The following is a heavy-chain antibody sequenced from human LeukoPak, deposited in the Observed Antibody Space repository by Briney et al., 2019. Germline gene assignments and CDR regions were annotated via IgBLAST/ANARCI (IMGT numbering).Heavy chain of an antibody. Sequence: PGGSLRPSFGSSGFTFTDYWMNWVRQAPGKGLEGVASIRQDGSEKTYVDSVKGRCTISRDNTKNSLSLQVNSLRVEDTAVYYCARDGTAAGLYFDLWGQGTLVTVSS. J-gene: IGHJ4*01. CDR2: IRQDGSEK. D-gene: IGHD6-13*01. CDR3: ARDGTAAGLYFDL. V-gene: IGHV3-7*01. CDR1: GFTFTDYW.